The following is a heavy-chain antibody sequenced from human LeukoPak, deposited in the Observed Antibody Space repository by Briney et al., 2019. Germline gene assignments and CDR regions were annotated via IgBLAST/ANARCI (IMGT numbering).Heavy chain of an antibody. CDR1: GFTFSTYG. Sequence: PGGSLRLSCAASGFTFSTYGMHWVRQAPGKGLEYVSAITGSGGTTYYADPAKGRFTISRDNSKNTLYLQMSSLRADDTAVYYCVKALYGGSGYYYGYWGQGTLVTVSS. D-gene: IGHD3-22*01. CDR3: VKALYGGSGYYYGY. CDR2: ITGSGGTT. V-gene: IGHV3-64D*09. J-gene: IGHJ4*02.